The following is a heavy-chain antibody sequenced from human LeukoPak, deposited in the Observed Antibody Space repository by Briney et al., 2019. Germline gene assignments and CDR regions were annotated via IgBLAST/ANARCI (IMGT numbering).Heavy chain of an antibody. D-gene: IGHD2-15*01. V-gene: IGHV1-69*04. J-gene: IGHJ4*02. CDR2: IIPILGIA. CDR1: GGTFSSYA. CDR3: ARGPYGSRGLYYFDY. Sequence: GASVKVSCKASGGTFSSYAISWVRQAPGQGPEWMGRIIPILGIANYAQKFQGRVTITADKSTSTAYMELSSLRSEDTAVYYCARGPYGSRGLYYFDYWGQGTLVTVSS.